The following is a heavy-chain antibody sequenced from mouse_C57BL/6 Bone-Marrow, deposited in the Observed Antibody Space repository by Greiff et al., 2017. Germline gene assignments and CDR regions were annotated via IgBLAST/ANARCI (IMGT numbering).Heavy chain of an antibody. V-gene: IGHV1-52*01. D-gene: IGHD4-1*01. CDR2: IDPSDSET. J-gene: IGHJ4*01. CDR3: ARSPANGMDY. CDR1: GYTFTSYW. Sequence: VQLQQPGAELVRPGSSVKLSCKASGYTFTSYWMHWVKQRPIQGLEWIGNIDPSDSETHYNQKFKDKATLTVDKSSSTAYMQLSSLTSEDSAVYYCARSPANGMDYWGQGTSVTVSS.